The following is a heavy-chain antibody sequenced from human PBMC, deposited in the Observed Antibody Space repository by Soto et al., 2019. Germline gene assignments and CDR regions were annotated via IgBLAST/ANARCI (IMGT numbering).Heavy chain of an antibody. D-gene: IGHD3-10*01. V-gene: IGHV3-23*01. CDR3: ANSQGSGSYYKHNWFDP. J-gene: IGHJ5*02. CDR1: GFTFSSYA. CDR2: ISGSGGST. Sequence: GGSLRLSCAASGFTFSSYAMSWVRQAPGKGLEWVSAISGSGGSTYYADSVKGRFTISRDNSKNTLYLQMNSLRAEDTAVYYCANSQGSGSYYKHNWFDPWGQGTLVTVSS.